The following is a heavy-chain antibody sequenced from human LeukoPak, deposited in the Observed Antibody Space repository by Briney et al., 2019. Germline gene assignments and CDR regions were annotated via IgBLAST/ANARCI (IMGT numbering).Heavy chain of an antibody. CDR2: IDHTGIT. CDR1: DDSITIYY. CDR3: AKSNGYGLIDI. V-gene: IGHV4-59*01. J-gene: IGHJ3*02. Sequence: SETLSLTCTVSDDSITIYYWSWIRQPPGKGLEWIGYIDHTGITNYNPSLNSRVTISRDTSKNHFSLELSSATAADTAVYYCAKSNGYGLIDIWGQGAMVTVSS. D-gene: IGHD3-22*01.